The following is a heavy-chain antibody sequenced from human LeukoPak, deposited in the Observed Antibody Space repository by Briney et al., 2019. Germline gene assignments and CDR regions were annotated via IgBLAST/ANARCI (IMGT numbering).Heavy chain of an antibody. CDR1: ESTFSDHY. Sequence: GGSLRLSCAASESTFSDHYMTWIRQSPGKGLEWISHISPSAYSTYYADSVKGRFSISRDNAKNSLYLQMNSLRVEDTAIYYCARGKRRFDIWGQGTLVTVSS. CDR2: ISPSAYST. J-gene: IGHJ4*02. V-gene: IGHV3-11*01. CDR3: ARGKRRFDI.